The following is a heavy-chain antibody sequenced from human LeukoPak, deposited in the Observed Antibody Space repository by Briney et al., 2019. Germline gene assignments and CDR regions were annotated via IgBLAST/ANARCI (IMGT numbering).Heavy chain of an antibody. CDR1: GFTFSSYS. V-gene: IGHV3-21*01. J-gene: IGHJ4*02. Sequence: GGSLRLSCAASGFTFSSYSMNWVRQAPGKGLEWVSSISSSSSYIYYADSVQGRFTISRDNAKNSLYLQMNSLRAEDTAVYYCARASRDIVVVVAATPPGDYWGQGTLVTVSS. D-gene: IGHD2-15*01. CDR3: ARASRDIVVVVAATPPGDY. CDR2: ISSSSSYI.